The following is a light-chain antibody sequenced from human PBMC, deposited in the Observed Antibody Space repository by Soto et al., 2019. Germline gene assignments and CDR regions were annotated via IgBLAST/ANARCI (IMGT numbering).Light chain of an antibody. V-gene: IGLV2-14*03. CDR2: GVT. Sequence: QSALTQPASVSGSPGQSITISCTGTSSDVGASNYVSWYQQHPGEAPKLMISGVTDRPSGVSYRFSGSKSGSTASLTISGLQAEDEADYFCSSYTTSSTVVFGGGTKLTVL. CDR1: SSDVGASNY. J-gene: IGLJ2*01. CDR3: SSYTTSSTVV.